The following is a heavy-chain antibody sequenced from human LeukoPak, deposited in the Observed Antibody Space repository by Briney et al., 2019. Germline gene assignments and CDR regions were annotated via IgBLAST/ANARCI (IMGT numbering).Heavy chain of an antibody. Sequence: GGSLRLSCAASGFTFDDYAMHWVRQAPGRGLEWVSLISGDGGTTYYADSVKGRFTISRDNRKKSLYLQMNSLRTEDTALYYCAKDIGGLNYCGQGTLVTVSS. CDR3: AKDIGGLNY. CDR2: ISGDGGTT. D-gene: IGHD6-25*01. V-gene: IGHV3-43*02. CDR1: GFTFDDYA. J-gene: IGHJ4*02.